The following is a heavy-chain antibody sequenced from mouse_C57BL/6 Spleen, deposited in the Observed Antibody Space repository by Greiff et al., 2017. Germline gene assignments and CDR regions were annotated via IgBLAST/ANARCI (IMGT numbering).Heavy chain of an antibody. CDR1: GFTFSSYA. Sequence: EVHLVESGGGLVKPGGSLKLSCAASGFTFSSYAMSWVRQTPEKRLEWVATISDGGSYTYYPDNVKGRFTISRDNAKNNLYLQMSHLKSEDTAMYYCARVYYDYDGAYWGQGTLVTVSA. CDR3: ARVYYDYDGAY. CDR2: ISDGGSYT. V-gene: IGHV5-4*01. J-gene: IGHJ3*01. D-gene: IGHD2-4*01.